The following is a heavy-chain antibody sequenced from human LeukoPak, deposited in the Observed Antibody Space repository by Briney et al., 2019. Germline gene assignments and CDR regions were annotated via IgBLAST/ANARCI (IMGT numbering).Heavy chain of an antibody. CDR3: ARDGEGGYPVDY. CDR1: GFTFSRYW. J-gene: IGHJ4*02. CDR2: IDSDGSST. Sequence: PGGSLRLSCAASGFTFSRYWMHWVRQAAGKGLVWVSRIDSDGSSTTYADSVKGRFTISRDNAKNTLYLQMNSLRVEDTAVYYCARDGEGGYPVDYWGQGTLVTVSS. V-gene: IGHV3-74*01. D-gene: IGHD3-10*01.